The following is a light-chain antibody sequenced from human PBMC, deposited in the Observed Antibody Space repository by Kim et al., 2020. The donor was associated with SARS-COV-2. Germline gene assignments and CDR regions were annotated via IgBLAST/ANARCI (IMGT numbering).Light chain of an antibody. CDR3: QKYNSAPIT. CDR1: QGIGDY. Sequence: ASVGDRVTITRRASQGIGDYLAWYHKKPGKPPKLLIFAAYTLKSGVPSRCSGVTSGTEFTLIISSLQPEDVATYFCQKYNSAPITFGQGTRLEIK. J-gene: IGKJ5*01. CDR2: AAY. V-gene: IGKV1-27*01.